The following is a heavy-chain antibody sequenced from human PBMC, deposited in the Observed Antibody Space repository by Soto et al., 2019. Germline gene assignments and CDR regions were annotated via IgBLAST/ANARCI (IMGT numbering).Heavy chain of an antibody. Sequence: GGSLRLSCSASGFTFSSYDMHWVRQAPGKGLDYVSSITTSGGTTYYALSVKGRFTISRDNSKNTLFLHMSSLSPEDTAAYYCVKEFWIQSPLGMDVWGQGTTVTVS. J-gene: IGHJ6*02. CDR2: ITTSGGTT. CDR1: GFTFSSYD. V-gene: IGHV3-64D*06. CDR3: VKEFWIQSPLGMDV. D-gene: IGHD5-18*01.